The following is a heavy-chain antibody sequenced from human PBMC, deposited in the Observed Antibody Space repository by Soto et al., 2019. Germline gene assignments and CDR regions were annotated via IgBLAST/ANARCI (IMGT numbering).Heavy chain of an antibody. CDR3: ARDLDGLHDDNSGPYPRPG. J-gene: IGHJ1*01. V-gene: IGHV4-30-4*01. CDR1: GGSISSDGYY. CDR2: IHSSGSI. Sequence: SETLSLTFTVSGGSISSDGYYWRWIRQAPGRGLEWIGYIHSSGSIYYNPSLKSRATMSIDTARNQFSLKVSSVTVADTAVYYCARDLDGLHDDNSGPYPRPGWGQGTLV. D-gene: IGHD3-22*01.